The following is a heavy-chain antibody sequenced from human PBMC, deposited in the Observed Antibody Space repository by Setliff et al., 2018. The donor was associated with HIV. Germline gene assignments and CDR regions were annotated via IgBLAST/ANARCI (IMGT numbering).Heavy chain of an antibody. D-gene: IGHD3-16*01. CDR3: ARDRTGGTFDI. V-gene: IGHV4-39*07. CDR2: VYYSGST. J-gene: IGHJ3*02. Sequence: PSETLSLTCIVSGGSISSSSYYWGCIRQPPGKGMERMGTVYYSGSTYYKPSLKRRVTISVDTSENQFSRKLSSVTAADPAVYYCARDRTGGTFDIWGQGTMVTVSS. CDR1: GGSISSSSYY.